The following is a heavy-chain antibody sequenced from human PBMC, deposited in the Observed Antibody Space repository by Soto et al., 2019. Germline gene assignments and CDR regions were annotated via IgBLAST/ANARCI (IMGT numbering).Heavy chain of an antibody. V-gene: IGHV3-30*03. CDR2: ISYDGSNK. CDR1: GFTFSSYG. D-gene: IGHD6-19*01. J-gene: IGHJ4*02. Sequence: QVQLVESGGGVVQPGRSLRLSCAASGFTFSSYGMHWVRQAPGKGLEWVAVISYDGSNKYYADSVKGRFTISRDNSKNTLYLQMNSLRAEDTAVYYCAHSSRLDYWGQGTLVTVSS. CDR3: AHSSRLDY.